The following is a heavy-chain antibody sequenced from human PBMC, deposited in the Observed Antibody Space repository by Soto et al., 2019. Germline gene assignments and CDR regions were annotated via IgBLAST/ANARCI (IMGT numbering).Heavy chain of an antibody. J-gene: IGHJ4*02. Sequence: EVQLVESGGGLVKPGGTLRVSCAAYGITFSNVWMTWVRQAPGKGLEWVGRIKSKTDGGTTDYGAPVRGRFTISRDDSKNTLYLQMNSLKSEDTAVYYCTQGRFSSSLYFDSWGQGTLVTVSS. CDR2: IKSKTDGGTT. D-gene: IGHD6-6*01. CDR3: TQGRFSSSLYFDS. CDR1: GITFSNVW. V-gene: IGHV3-15*01.